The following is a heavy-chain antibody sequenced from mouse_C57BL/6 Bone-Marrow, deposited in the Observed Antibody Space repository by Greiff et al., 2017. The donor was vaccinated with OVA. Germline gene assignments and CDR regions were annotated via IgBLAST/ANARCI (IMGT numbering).Heavy chain of an antibody. J-gene: IGHJ2*01. V-gene: IGHV5-16*01. CDR2: INYDGSST. D-gene: IGHD1-1*01. CDR3: ARAIITTVVATSTYFDY. CDR1: GFTFSDYY. Sequence: EVQLVESEGGLVQPGSSMKLSCTASGFTFSDYYMAWVRQVPEKGLEWVANINYDGSSTYYLDSLKSRFIISRDNAKNILYLQMSSLKSEDTATYYCARAIITTVVATSTYFDYWGQGTTLTVSS.